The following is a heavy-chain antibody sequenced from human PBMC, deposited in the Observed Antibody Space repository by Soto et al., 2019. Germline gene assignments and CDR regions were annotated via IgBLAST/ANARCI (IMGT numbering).Heavy chain of an antibody. CDR3: AIRLSSTRTVNDY. CDR1: GFTFSSYA. D-gene: IGHD2-2*01. CDR2: ISGSGGST. V-gene: IGHV3-23*01. J-gene: IGHJ4*02. Sequence: EVQLLESGGGLVQPGGSLRLSCAASGFTFSSYAMSWVRQAPGKGLEWVSAISGSGGSTYYAASVKGRFTISRDNSKNPLYLQMNRLRAEDTAVYYCAIRLSSTRTVNDYWGQGTLVTVSS.